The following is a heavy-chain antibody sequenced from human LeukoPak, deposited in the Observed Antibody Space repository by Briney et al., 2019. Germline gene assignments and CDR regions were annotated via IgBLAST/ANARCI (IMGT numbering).Heavy chain of an antibody. Sequence: QAGGSLRLSCAASGFTFSIYNLHWVRQAPGKRLEWVAFIRSDGSNEYYADSVKGRFTISRDNSKHTLYLQMNILRAEDTAVYYCARTTVTVDGFDHWGQGTLVTVSS. D-gene: IGHD4-11*01. CDR3: ARTTVTVDGFDH. V-gene: IGHV3-30*02. CDR1: GFTFSIYN. J-gene: IGHJ4*02. CDR2: IRSDGSNE.